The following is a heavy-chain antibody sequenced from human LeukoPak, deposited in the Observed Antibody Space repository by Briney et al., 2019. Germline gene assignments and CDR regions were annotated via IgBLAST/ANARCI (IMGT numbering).Heavy chain of an antibody. CDR2: INPNSGGT. CDR1: GGTFSSYT. Sequence: ASVKVSCKASGGTFSSYTISWVRQAPGQGLEWMGWINPNSGGTNYAQKFQGRVTMTRDTSISTAYMELSRLRSDDTAVYYCASFYCSGGSCYSQGIDYWGQGTLVTVSS. CDR3: ASFYCSGGSCYSQGIDY. D-gene: IGHD2-15*01. J-gene: IGHJ4*02. V-gene: IGHV1-2*02.